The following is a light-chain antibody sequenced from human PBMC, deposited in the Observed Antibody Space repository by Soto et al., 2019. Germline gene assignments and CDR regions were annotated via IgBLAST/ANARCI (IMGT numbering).Light chain of an antibody. V-gene: IGKV3-20*01. CDR3: QQYGSSPLS. CDR2: GAS. Sequence: EIVLTHSPGTLFLSPGQRATLSCRAIQSVTSSYLAWYQQKPGQAPRLLIYGASNRATGIPDRFSGSGSGTDFTLTISRLGPEALAVYYCQQYGSSPLSFGGGSKVDIK. CDR1: QSVTSSY. J-gene: IGKJ4*01.